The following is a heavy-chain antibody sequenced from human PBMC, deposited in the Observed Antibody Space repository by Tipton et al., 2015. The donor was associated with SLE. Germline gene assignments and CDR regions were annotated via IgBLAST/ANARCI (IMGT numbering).Heavy chain of an antibody. Sequence: TLSLTCAVSGGSISSGGYSWSWIRQPPGKGLEWIGYIYHSGSTYYNPSLKSRVTISVDRSKNQFSLKLSSVTAADTAVYYCARDGIAVSGRGYFDCWGQGILVTVSS. CDR2: IYHSGST. D-gene: IGHD6-19*01. V-gene: IGHV4-30-2*01. CDR1: GGSISSGGYS. J-gene: IGHJ4*02. CDR3: ARDGIAVSGRGYFDC.